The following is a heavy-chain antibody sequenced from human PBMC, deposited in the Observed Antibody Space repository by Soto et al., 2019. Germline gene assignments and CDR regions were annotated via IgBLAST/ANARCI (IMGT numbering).Heavy chain of an antibody. CDR1: GGTFSSYA. J-gene: IGHJ4*02. CDR2: IIPIFGTA. Sequence: KVSCKASGGTFSSYAISWVRQAPGQGLEWMGGIIPIFGTANYAQKFQGRVTITADKSTSTAYMELSSLRSEDTAVYYCARGYYDSSGSFDYWGQGTLVTVSS. V-gene: IGHV1-69*06. CDR3: ARGYYDSSGSFDY. D-gene: IGHD3-22*01.